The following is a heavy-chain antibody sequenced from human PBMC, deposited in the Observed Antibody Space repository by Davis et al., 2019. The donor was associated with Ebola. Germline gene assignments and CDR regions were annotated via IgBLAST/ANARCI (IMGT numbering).Heavy chain of an antibody. CDR3: ARGGGLVVVAVNWFDP. V-gene: IGHV4-59*12. J-gene: IGHJ5*02. CDR2: IYYSGST. CDR1: GGSISSYY. D-gene: IGHD2-15*01. Sequence: MPSETLSLTCTVSGGSISSYYWSWIRQPPGKGLEWIGYIYYSGSTNYNPSLKSRVTISVDTSKNQFSLKLSSVTAADTAVYYCARGGGLVVVAVNWFDPWGQGTLVTVSS.